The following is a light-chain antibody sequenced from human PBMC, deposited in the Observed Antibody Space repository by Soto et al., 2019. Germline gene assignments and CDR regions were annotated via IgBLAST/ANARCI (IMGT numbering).Light chain of an antibody. CDR1: SSNIGNNY. Sequence: QSVLTQPPSVSAAPGQKVTISCSGSSSNIGNNYVSWYQQLPGTAPKLMIYEVSNRPSGTSYRFSGSKSGNTASLTISGLQAEDEADYYCSSFTRSSTWLFGGGTKLTVL. CDR3: SSFTRSSTWL. V-gene: IGLV1-51*01. CDR2: EVS. J-gene: IGLJ3*02.